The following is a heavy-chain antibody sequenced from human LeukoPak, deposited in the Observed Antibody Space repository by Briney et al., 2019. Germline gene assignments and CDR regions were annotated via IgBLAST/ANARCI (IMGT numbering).Heavy chain of an antibody. V-gene: IGHV1-18*01. J-gene: IGHJ5*02. D-gene: IGHD2-2*01. CDR3: ARDHCSSTSCYSNWFDP. CDR1: GYTFTSYG. Sequence: RASVKVSCKASGYTFTSYGISWARQAPGQGLEWMGWISAYNGNTNYAQKLQGRVTMTTDTSTSTAYMELRSLRSDDTAVYYCARDHCSSTSCYSNWFDPWGQGTLVTVSS. CDR2: ISAYNGNT.